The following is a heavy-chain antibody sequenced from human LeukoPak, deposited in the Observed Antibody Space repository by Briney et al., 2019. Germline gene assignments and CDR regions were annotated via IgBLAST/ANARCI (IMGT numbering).Heavy chain of an antibody. CDR2: ISSSSSYI. CDR1: GFTFSRYS. Sequence: GGSLRLSCAASGFTFSRYSMNWVRQAPGKGLEWVSSISSSSSYIYYADSVKGRFTISRDNAKNSLYLQMNSLRAEDTAVYYCARDSRRYYRSSWFDPWGQGTLVTVSS. V-gene: IGHV3-21*01. D-gene: IGHD1-26*01. CDR3: ARDSRRYYRSSWFDP. J-gene: IGHJ5*02.